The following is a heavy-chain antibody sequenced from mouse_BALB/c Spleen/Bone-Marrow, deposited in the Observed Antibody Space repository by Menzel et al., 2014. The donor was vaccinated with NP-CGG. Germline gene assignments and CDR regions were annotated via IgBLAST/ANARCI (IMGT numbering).Heavy chain of an antibody. J-gene: IGHJ4*01. Sequence: DVMLVESGRGLVKPGGSLKLSCAASGFTFSSYGMSWVRQTPEKRLEWVATISGGGSYTYYPDSVKGRFTISRDNAKNNLYLQMSSLRSEDTALYYCARGHYRYDAYAMDYWGQGTSVTVSS. D-gene: IGHD2-14*01. CDR3: ARGHYRYDAYAMDY. CDR1: GFTFSSYG. CDR2: ISGGGSYT. V-gene: IGHV5-9-2*01.